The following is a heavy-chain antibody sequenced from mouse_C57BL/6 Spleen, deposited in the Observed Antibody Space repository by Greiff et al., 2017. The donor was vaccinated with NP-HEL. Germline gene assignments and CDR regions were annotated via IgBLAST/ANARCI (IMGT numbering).Heavy chain of an antibody. CDR3: ARETTVVATDY. CDR2: IHPNSGST. V-gene: IGHV1-64*01. Sequence: QVQLQQPGAELVKPWASVKLSCKASGYTFTSYWMHWVKQRPGQGLEWIGMIHPNSGSTNYNEKFKSKATLTVDKSSSTAYMQLSSLTSEDSAVYYCARETTVVATDYWGQGTTLTVSS. D-gene: IGHD1-1*01. CDR1: GYTFTSYW. J-gene: IGHJ2*01.